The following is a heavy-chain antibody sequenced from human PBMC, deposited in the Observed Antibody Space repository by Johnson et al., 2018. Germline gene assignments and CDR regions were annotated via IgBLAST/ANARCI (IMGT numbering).Heavy chain of an antibody. J-gene: IGHJ1*01. D-gene: IGHD3-22*01. V-gene: IGHV3-66*02. Sequence: VQLVQSGGGLVQPGGSLRLSCAASGFTVSSNYMSWVRQAPGKGLEWVSVIYSGGSTYYADYVKGRFTISRDNSKNPLYLQMNSLRAEDTAVYYCARGYFDSSGYGYFQHWGQGTLVTVSS. CDR3: ARGYFDSSGYGYFQH. CDR2: IYSGGST. CDR1: GFTVSSNY.